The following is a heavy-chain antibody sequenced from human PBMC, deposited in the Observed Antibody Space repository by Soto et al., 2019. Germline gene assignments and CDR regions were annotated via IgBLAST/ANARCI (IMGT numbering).Heavy chain of an antibody. V-gene: IGHV1-18*01. J-gene: IGHJ4*02. CDR1: GYTFTKYG. CDR3: ARGTSGYDYGLFAF. D-gene: IGHD5-12*01. CDR2: ISADNDHT. Sequence: VQLVQSGGEVRKPGASVTVSCRASGYTFTKYGISWVRQAPGQGLEWMGWISADNDHTNYAQNLQGRVTMTTDTSTSTAYMQLRSLRSDDTAVYFCARGTSGYDYGLFAFWGQGALVTVSS.